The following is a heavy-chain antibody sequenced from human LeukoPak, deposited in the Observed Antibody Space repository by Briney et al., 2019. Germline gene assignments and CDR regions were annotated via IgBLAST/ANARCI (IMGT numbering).Heavy chain of an antibody. Sequence: ASVKVSCKASGYTFTSYAMNWVRQAPGQGLEWMGWINTNTGNPTYAQGFTGRFVFSLDTSVSTAYLQISSLKAEDTAVYYCASDGIVYYDSSGYYKFDYWGQGTLVTVSS. CDR2: INTNTGNP. CDR1: GYTFTSYA. J-gene: IGHJ4*02. D-gene: IGHD3-22*01. V-gene: IGHV7-4-1*02. CDR3: ASDGIVYYDSSGYYKFDY.